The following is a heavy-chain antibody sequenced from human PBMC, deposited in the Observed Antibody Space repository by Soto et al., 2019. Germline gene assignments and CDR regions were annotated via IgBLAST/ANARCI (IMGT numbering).Heavy chain of an antibody. V-gene: IGHV4-31*03. D-gene: IGHD2-21*02. CDR3: ARESRGGNSDFDY. CDR1: VGSIRSGGYY. J-gene: IGHJ4*02. CDR2: IYYSGST. Sequence: SETLSLTCTVSVGSIRSGGYYWGWIRQHPGKGLEWIGYIYYSGSTYYNPSLKSRVTISVDTSKNQFSLKLSSMTAADTAVYYCARESRGGNSDFDYWGQGTLVTVSS.